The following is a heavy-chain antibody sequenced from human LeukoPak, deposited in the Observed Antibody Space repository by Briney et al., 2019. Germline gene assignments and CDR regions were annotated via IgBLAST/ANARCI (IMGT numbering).Heavy chain of an antibody. J-gene: IGHJ4*02. V-gene: IGHV1-18*04. CDR1: GYTFTGYY. Sequence: ASVKVSCKASGYTFTGYYMHWVRQAPGQGLEWMGWISAYNGNTNYAQKLQGRVTMTTDTSTSTAYMELRSLRSDDTAVYYCATINSNPPYWGQGTLVTVSS. CDR3: ATINSNPPY. CDR2: ISAYNGNT. D-gene: IGHD4-11*01.